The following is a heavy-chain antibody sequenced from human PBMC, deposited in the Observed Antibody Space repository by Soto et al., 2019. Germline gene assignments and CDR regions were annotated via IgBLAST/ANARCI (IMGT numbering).Heavy chain of an antibody. CDR2: IYYSGST. Sequence: SETLSLTCTVSGGSISSYYWSWIRQPPGKGLEWIGYIYYSGSTNYNPSLKSRVTISVDTSKNQLSLKLSSVTAADTAVYYCARGGMATINQYYYYGMDGWDQGTKGTFSS. CDR1: GGSISSYY. V-gene: IGHV4-59*01. J-gene: IGHJ6*02. D-gene: IGHD5-12*01. CDR3: ARGGMATINQYYYYGMDG.